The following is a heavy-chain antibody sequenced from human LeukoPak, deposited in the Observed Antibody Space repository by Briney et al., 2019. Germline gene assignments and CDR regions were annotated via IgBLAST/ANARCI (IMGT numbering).Heavy chain of an antibody. CDR1: GFSVSDNY. CDR3: AKEGGLRYCSTPSCAFAH. V-gene: IGHV3-53*01. D-gene: IGHD2-2*01. CDR2: TYSGGTT. J-gene: IGHJ4*02. Sequence: PGGSLRLSCAGSGFSVSDNYVTWIRQAPGKGPEWVSVTYSGGTTYYADSVEGRFTISRDSAKNTLYLQMNSLRTEDTAIYYCAKEGGLRYCSTPSCAFAHWGRGTLVTVSS.